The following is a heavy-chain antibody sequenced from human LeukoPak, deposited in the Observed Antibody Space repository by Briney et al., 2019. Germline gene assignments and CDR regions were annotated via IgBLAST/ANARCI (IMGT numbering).Heavy chain of an antibody. V-gene: IGHV5-51*01. J-gene: IGHJ4*02. Sequence: GESLKIYCKGSGYSFTSYWIGWVRQMPGKGLEWMGIIYPGDSDTRYSPSFQGQVTISADKSISTAYLQWSSLKASDTAMYYCARQVYDFWSGYPYEYYFDYWGQGTLVTVSS. CDR3: ARQVYDFWSGYPYEYYFDY. CDR1: GYSFTSYW. CDR2: IYPGDSDT. D-gene: IGHD3-3*01.